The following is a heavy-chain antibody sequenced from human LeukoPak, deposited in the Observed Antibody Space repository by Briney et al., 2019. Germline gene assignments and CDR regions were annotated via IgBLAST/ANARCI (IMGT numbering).Heavy chain of an antibody. J-gene: IGHJ3*02. D-gene: IGHD6-19*01. Sequence: GGSLRLSCEVSEFTFSSYWMSWVRQAPGKGLEWVANIKPDESEKHYVASVKGRFTISRDNAKNSLSLQMNNLRDEDTAVYYCARDSGGPQNAFDIWGQGTMVTVSS. CDR2: IKPDESEK. CDR1: EFTFSSYW. V-gene: IGHV3-7*01. CDR3: ARDSGGPQNAFDI.